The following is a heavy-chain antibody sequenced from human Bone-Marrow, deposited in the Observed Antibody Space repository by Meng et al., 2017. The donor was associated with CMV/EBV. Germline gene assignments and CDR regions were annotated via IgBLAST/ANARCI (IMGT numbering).Heavy chain of an antibody. CDR1: GGSIIGTSYY. D-gene: IGHD3-22*01. CDR2: IYYSGST. CDR3: ARNFPYYYDSSPDY. J-gene: IGHJ4*02. Sequence: SGGSIIGTSYYWGWIRQPPGKGLEWIASIYYSGSTYYNPSLKSRVTISVDTSKNQFSLKLSSVTAADTAVYYCARNFPYYYDSSPDYWGQGTLVTVSS. V-gene: IGHV4-39*07.